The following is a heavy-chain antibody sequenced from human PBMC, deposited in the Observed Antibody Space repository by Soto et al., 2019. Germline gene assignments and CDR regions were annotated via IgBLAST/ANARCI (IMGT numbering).Heavy chain of an antibody. J-gene: IGHJ5*02. CDR1: GGTFSSYT. Sequence: QVQLVQSGAEVKKPGSSVKVSCKASGGTFSSYTISWVRQAPGQGPEWMGRIIPILGIANYAQRFQGRVTITADKSTSTAYMERSSLRSEDTAVYYCARGRGDEQLVIDSWFGPWGQGTLVTVSS. V-gene: IGHV1-69*02. CDR3: ARGRGDEQLVIDSWFGP. CDR2: IIPILGIA. D-gene: IGHD6-6*01.